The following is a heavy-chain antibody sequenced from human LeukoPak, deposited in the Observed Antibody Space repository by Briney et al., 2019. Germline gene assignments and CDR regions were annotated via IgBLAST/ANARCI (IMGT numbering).Heavy chain of an antibody. Sequence: SETLSLTCAVYGGSFSGYYWSWIRQPPGKGLEWIGEINHSGSTNYNPSLKSRVTISVDTSENQFSLKLSSVTAADTAVYYCARERDDYNWNYGDRNWFDPWGQGTLVTVPS. J-gene: IGHJ5*02. V-gene: IGHV4-34*01. CDR3: ARERDDYNWNYGDRNWFDP. CDR2: INHSGST. D-gene: IGHD1-7*01. CDR1: GGSFSGYY.